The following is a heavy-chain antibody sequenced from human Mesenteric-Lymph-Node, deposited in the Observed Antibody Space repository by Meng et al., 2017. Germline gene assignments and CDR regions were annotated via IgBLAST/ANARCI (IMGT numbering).Heavy chain of an antibody. D-gene: IGHD3-22*01. V-gene: IGHV1-2*06. J-gene: IGHJ4*02. Sequence: QVQLVQSGAEVKNPGPSVTLSCHASGYTFTGYYIHWVRQAPGQGLEWMGRINLNSGGTNYAQKFQGRVTMTWDTSISAAQMELSSLRSDDTAVYYCAAFYYESSGYFRADYWGQGILVTVSS. CDR2: INLNSGGT. CDR3: AAFYYESSGYFRADY. CDR1: GYTFTGYY.